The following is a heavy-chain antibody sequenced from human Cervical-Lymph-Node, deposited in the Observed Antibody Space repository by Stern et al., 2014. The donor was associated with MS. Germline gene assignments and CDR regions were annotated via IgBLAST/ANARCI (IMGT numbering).Heavy chain of an antibody. CDR2: ISTKNGNT. J-gene: IGHJ4*02. CDR3: ARGADYSDY. V-gene: IGHV1-18*01. CDR1: GYTFSSYG. Sequence: QVQLQESGGEVMQPGASVKVSCKTSGYTFSSYGISWLRQASGQGLEWMGWISTKNGNTNYGKKVQGRVTMTTDTSTNTAYMELRSLRSDDTAVYYCARGADYSDYWGQGTLVTVSS. D-gene: IGHD5-12*01.